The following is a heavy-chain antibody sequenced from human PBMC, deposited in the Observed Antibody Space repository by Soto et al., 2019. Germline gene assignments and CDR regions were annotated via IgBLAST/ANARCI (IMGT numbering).Heavy chain of an antibody. V-gene: IGHV3-30-3*01. D-gene: IGHD6-19*01. J-gene: IGHJ6*02. Sequence: QVQLVESGGGVVQPGRSLRLSCAASGFTFSSYAMHWVRQAPGKGLEWVAVISYDGSNKYYADSVKGRFTISRDNSKNTLYLQMNSLRAEDTAVYYCARDQARKGSGWYTYYGMDVWGQGTTVTVSS. CDR3: ARDQARKGSGWYTYYGMDV. CDR2: ISYDGSNK. CDR1: GFTFSSYA.